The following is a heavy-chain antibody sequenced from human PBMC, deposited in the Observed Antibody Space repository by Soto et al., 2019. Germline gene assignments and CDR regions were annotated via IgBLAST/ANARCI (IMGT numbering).Heavy chain of an antibody. Sequence: GGSLRLSCAASGFTFSSYAMYWVRQAPGKGLEWVALISYDGSDKDYADSVKGRFTISRDNSRNTLFLQMNSLRAEDTAVYYCARDYYKYYDSSGYYRSPAYWGQGTLVTVS. CDR2: ISYDGSDK. CDR1: GFTFSSYA. D-gene: IGHD3-22*01. V-gene: IGHV3-30-3*01. CDR3: ARDYYKYYDSSGYYRSPAY. J-gene: IGHJ4*02.